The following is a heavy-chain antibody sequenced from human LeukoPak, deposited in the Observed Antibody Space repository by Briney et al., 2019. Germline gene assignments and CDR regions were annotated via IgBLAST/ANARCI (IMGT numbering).Heavy chain of an antibody. V-gene: IGHV4-34*01. D-gene: IGHD3-16*01. CDR1: GGSFSGYY. Sequence: SETLSLTCAVYGGSFSGYYWSWIRQPPGKGLEWIGEINHSGSTNYNPSLKSRVTISVDTSKNQFSLKLSSVTAADTAVYYCARQRGFFQHWGQGTLVTVST. CDR3: ARQRGFFQH. J-gene: IGHJ1*01. CDR2: INHSGST.